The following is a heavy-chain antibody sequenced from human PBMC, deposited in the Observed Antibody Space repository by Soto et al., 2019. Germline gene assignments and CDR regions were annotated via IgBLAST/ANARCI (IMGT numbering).Heavy chain of an antibody. Sequence: WSLRLSCILSGFTFNAYTMNWVRQAPGKGLEWVSSISSSSTYIYYADSVKGRFTISRDNTNNSLYLQMNSLTTDDTGLYYCASAVTMGWSPQGYWGQGTPVTVSS. CDR2: ISSSSTYI. V-gene: IGHV3-21*06. J-gene: IGHJ4*02. CDR1: GFTFNAYT. D-gene: IGHD4-17*01. CDR3: ASAVTMGWSPQGY.